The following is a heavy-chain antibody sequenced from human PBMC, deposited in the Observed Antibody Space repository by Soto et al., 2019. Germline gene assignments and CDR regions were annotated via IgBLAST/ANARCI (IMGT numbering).Heavy chain of an antibody. CDR2: TYYRSKWSN. Sequence: SQTRSLTCAISGDSVSSDSAAWIWIRQSPSRGLEWLGRTYYRSKWSNDYAVSVKSRITINPDTSKNQFSLQLSSVTPEDTALYYCAGVPWFRGMDVWGQGTPVTVSS. CDR3: AGVPWFRGMDV. V-gene: IGHV6-1*01. D-gene: IGHD3-10*01. J-gene: IGHJ6*02. CDR1: GDSVSSDSAA.